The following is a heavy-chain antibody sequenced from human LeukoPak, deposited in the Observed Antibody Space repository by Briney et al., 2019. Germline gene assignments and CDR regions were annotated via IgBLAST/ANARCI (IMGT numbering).Heavy chain of an antibody. V-gene: IGHV1-18*01. Sequence: ASVKVSCKASGYTFTSYGISWVRQAPGQGLEWMGWISAYNGNTNYAQKLQGRVTMTTDTSTSTAYMELRSLRSDDTAVYYCARDLPLSSSPSRVPDYRGQGTLVTVSS. D-gene: IGHD2-2*01. J-gene: IGHJ4*02. CDR1: GYTFTSYG. CDR2: ISAYNGNT. CDR3: ARDLPLSSSPSRVPDY.